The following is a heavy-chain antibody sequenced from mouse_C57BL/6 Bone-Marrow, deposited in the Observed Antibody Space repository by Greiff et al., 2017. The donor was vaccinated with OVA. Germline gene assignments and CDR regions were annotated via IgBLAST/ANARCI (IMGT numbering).Heavy chain of an antibody. D-gene: IGHD2-5*01. V-gene: IGHV1-55*01. Sequence: QVQLQQPGAELVKPGASVKMSCKASGYTFPSYWITWVKQRPGQGLEWIGDIYPGSGSTNYNEKFKSKATLTVDTSSSTAYMQLSSLTSEDSAVYYCASEAQADYSNYGLGLAYWGQGTLVTVSA. J-gene: IGHJ3*01. CDR2: IYPGSGST. CDR1: GYTFPSYW. CDR3: ASEAQADYSNYGLGLAY.